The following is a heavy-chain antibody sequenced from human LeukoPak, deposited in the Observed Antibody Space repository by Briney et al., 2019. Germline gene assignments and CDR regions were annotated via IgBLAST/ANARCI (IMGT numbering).Heavy chain of an antibody. CDR1: GGSISSYY. CDR3: ARFTPQGYGWGGYNRFDP. J-gene: IGHJ5*02. CDR2: IYYIGST. Sequence: PSETLSLTCTVSGGSISSYYWSWIRQPPGKGLEWIGYIYYIGSTTSNPPLKSRVTISVDTSKNQFSLNLTSVTAADTAVYYCARFTPQGYGWGGYNRFDPWGQGTLVTVSS. D-gene: IGHD3-16*01. V-gene: IGHV4-59*01.